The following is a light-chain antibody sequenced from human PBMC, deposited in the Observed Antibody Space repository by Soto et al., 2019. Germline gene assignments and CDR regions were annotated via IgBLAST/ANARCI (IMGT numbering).Light chain of an antibody. V-gene: IGKV1-5*03. Sequence: DIQMTQSPSTLSASVGERVTITCRASQSISSWLAWYQQKPGKAPKLLIYKASSLESGVPSRFSGSGSGTEFTLTISSLEPEDFAVYYCQHRSIWPVSFGQGTRLEI. CDR2: KAS. CDR3: QHRSIWPVS. J-gene: IGKJ5*01. CDR1: QSISSW.